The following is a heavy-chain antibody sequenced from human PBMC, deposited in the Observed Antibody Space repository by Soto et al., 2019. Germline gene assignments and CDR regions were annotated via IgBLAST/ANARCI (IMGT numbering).Heavy chain of an antibody. J-gene: IGHJ4*02. V-gene: IGHV1-69*13. CDR3: ARASYSSGCYRFDD. Sequence: SVKVSCKASGGTFSSYAISWVRQAPRQGLEWMGGIIPIFGTANYAQKFQGRVTITADESTSTAYMELSSLRSEDTAVYYCARASYSSGCYRFDDWGQGTLVNVSS. D-gene: IGHD6-19*01. CDR2: IIPIFGTA. CDR1: GGTFSSYA.